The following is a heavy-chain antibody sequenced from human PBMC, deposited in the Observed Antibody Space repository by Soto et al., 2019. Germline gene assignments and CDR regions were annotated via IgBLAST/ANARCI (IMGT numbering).Heavy chain of an antibody. D-gene: IGHD6-25*01. CDR2: IYPGDSDT. CDR1: GYSFTSYW. V-gene: IGHV5-51*01. CDR3: ARISSGKRPEYYYYYGMDV. J-gene: IGHJ6*02. Sequence: PGESLKISCKGSGYSFTSYWIGWVRQMPGKGLEWMGIIYPGDSDTRYSPSFQGQVTISADKSISTAYLQWSSLKASDTAMYYCARISSGKRPEYYYYYGMDVWGQGTTVTVSS.